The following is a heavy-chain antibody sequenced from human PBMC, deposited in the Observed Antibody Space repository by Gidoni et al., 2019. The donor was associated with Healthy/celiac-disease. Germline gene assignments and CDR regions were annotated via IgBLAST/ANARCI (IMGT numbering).Heavy chain of an antibody. Sequence: EVQLVESGGGLVKPGGSLRLYCAASGFTFSSYSMNWVRQAPGKGLEWVSSISSSSSYIYYADSVKGRFTISRDNAKNSLYLQMNSLRAEDTAVYYCARIGSGWYYFDYWGQGTLVTVSS. V-gene: IGHV3-21*01. CDR2: ISSSSSYI. D-gene: IGHD6-19*01. J-gene: IGHJ4*02. CDR1: GFTFSSYS. CDR3: ARIGSGWYYFDY.